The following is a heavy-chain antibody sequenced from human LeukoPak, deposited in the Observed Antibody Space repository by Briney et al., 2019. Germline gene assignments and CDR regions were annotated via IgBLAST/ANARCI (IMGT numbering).Heavy chain of an antibody. J-gene: IGHJ5*02. Sequence: SETLSLTCTFSGGSISSDRFYWTWVRQPAGKGLEWIGRIKTSNTNYNPSLKSRVSISLDTPTNQFSLKLSSLTAADTAVYYCARVPDWNYVPDHWGKGTLVTVSS. V-gene: IGHV4-61*02. CDR1: GGSISSDRFY. CDR3: ARVPDWNYVPDH. CDR2: IKTSNT. D-gene: IGHD1-7*01.